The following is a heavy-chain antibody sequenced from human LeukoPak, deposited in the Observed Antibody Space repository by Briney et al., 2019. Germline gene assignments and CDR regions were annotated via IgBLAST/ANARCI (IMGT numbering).Heavy chain of an antibody. Sequence: ASVKVSCKASGYTFTSYGISWVRQAPGQGLEWMGWISAYNGNTNYAQKLQGRVTMSTDTSTSTAYMELRSLRSDDTAVYYCARAVLLRGWFDPWGQGTLVTVSS. CDR3: ARAVLLRGWFDP. J-gene: IGHJ5*02. V-gene: IGHV1-18*01. D-gene: IGHD2-21*01. CDR1: GYTFTSYG. CDR2: ISAYNGNT.